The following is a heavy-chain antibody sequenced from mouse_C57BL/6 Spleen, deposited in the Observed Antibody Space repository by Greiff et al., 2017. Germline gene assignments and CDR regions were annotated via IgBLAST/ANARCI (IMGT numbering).Heavy chain of an antibody. CDR1: GFTFSDYY. D-gene: IGHD2-5*01. V-gene: IGHV5-16*01. Sequence: EVHLVESEGGLVQPGRSMKLSCTASGFTFSDYYMAWVRQVPEKGLEWVANINYDGSRPYYLDSLKSRFLISRDNAKNHRYLQMSSLKSEDTATYYCARETIVTYFDYWGQGTTLTVSA. CDR2: INYDGSRP. J-gene: IGHJ2*01. CDR3: ARETIVTYFDY.